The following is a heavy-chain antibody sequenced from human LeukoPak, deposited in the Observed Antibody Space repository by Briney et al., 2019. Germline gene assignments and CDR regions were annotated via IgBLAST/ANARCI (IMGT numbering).Heavy chain of an antibody. CDR3: ARHGDSNWYFDY. CDR1: GYSFTSHW. V-gene: IGHV5-51*01. Sequence: GESLKISCKGSGYSFTSHWIAWVRQMPGKGLEWMGIIYPGDSDTTYSPSFQGQVTISADKPISTAYLQWSSLKASDTAMYYCARHGDSNWYFDYWGQGTLVTVSS. J-gene: IGHJ4*02. CDR2: IYPGDSDT. D-gene: IGHD6-13*01.